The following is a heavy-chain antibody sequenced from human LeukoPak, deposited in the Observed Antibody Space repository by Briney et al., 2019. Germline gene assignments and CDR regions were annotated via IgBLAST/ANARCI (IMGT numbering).Heavy chain of an antibody. Sequence: GGSLRLSCAASGFTFSSYWMSWVRQAPGKGLEWVANIRQDGSEKNYVDSVKGRFTISRDNAKNSLYLQMNSLRAEDTALYYCARVYELREEDYYYYYMDVWGKGTTVTVSS. D-gene: IGHD5/OR15-5a*01. CDR1: GFTFSSYW. CDR2: IRQDGSEK. J-gene: IGHJ6*03. V-gene: IGHV3-7*03. CDR3: ARVYELREEDYYYYYMDV.